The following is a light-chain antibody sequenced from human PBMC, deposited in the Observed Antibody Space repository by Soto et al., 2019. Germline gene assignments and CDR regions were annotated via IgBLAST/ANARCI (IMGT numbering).Light chain of an antibody. CDR3: QSYDTSLRGSTWV. CDR2: EVS. J-gene: IGLJ3*02. CDR1: SSDVGGYNY. Sequence: QSVLTQPASVSGSPGQSITISCTGTSSDVGGYNYVSWYQQHPGKAPKLMIYEVSNRPSGVSNRFSGSKSGNTASLTITGLQAEDEADYYCQSYDTSLRGSTWVFGGGTKLTVL. V-gene: IGLV2-14*01.